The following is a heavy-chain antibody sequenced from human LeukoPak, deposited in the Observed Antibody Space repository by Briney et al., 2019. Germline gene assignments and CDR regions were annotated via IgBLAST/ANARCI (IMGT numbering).Heavy chain of an antibody. D-gene: IGHD2-21*02. CDR3: ASSYCGGDCYYIWTFDY. CDR1: GGSISSSSYC. J-gene: IGHJ4*02. Sequence: SETLSLTCTVSGGSISSSSYCSGWSRQPPGKGLEWIASLYYSGSTYYNPSLKSRVTISVDTSKNQFSLKLSSVTAADTAVYYCASSYCGGDCYYIWTFDYWGQGTLVTVSP. V-gene: IGHV4-39*01. CDR2: LYYSGST.